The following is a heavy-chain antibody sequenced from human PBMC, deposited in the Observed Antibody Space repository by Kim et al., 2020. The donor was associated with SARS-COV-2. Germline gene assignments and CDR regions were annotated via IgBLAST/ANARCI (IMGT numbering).Heavy chain of an antibody. Sequence: SVKVSYKASGGTFSSYAISWVRQAPGQGLEWMGGIIPIFGTANYAQKFQGRVTITADKSTSTAYMELSSLRSEDTAVYYCARVPATSGSYSGYYFDYWGQGTLVTVSS. CDR1: GGTFSSYA. CDR3: ARVPATSGSYSGYYFDY. J-gene: IGHJ4*02. D-gene: IGHD3-10*01. CDR2: IIPIFGTA. V-gene: IGHV1-69*06.